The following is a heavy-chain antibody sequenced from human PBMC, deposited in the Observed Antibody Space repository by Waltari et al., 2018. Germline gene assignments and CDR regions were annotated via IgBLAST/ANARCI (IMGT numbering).Heavy chain of an antibody. V-gene: IGHV4-34*01. D-gene: IGHD3-22*01. J-gene: IGHJ4*02. CDR3: ASTPLFYYDTSGYSF. CDR2: IDQNEHT. Sequence: QVHLQQWGAGLLKPSETLSLTCAVYGGSFRGYYWSWSRQPPGKGLEWIGHIDQNEHTTYNPSLKDRLTISVDRSKKTFTLTLTSVTAADTGVYFCASTPLFYYDTSGYSFWGQGTLVTVSS. CDR1: GGSFRGYY.